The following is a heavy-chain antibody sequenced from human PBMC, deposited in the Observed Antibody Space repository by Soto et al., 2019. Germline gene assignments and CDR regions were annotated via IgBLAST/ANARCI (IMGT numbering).Heavy chain of an antibody. CDR1: GYTFSNYG. CDR3: ARDPGFGFGYSYAFAMDV. D-gene: IGHD5-18*01. V-gene: IGHV1-18*01. J-gene: IGHJ6*02. CDR2: ISGYNGNT. Sequence: QGQLVQSGAEVKKPGASVKVSCKASGYTFSNYGISWVRQGPGQGLEWMGWISGYNGNTHYEEKVQDRIKMTTDTSTSTTYLELRSLRSDDTAVYFCARDPGFGFGYSYAFAMDVWGQGTTVTVSS.